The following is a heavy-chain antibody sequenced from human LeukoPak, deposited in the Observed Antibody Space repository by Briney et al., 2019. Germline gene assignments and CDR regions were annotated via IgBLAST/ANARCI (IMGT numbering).Heavy chain of an antibody. CDR1: GGSISSGSYY. V-gene: IGHV4-61*02. CDR2: IYTSGST. J-gene: IGHJ4*02. Sequence: PSETLSLTCTVSGGSISSGSYYWSWIRQPAGKGLEWIGRIYTSGSTNYNPSLKSRVTISVDTSKNQFSLKLSSVTAADTAVYYCARSNTVAGINYWGQGTLVTVSS. D-gene: IGHD6-19*01. CDR3: ARSNTVAGINY.